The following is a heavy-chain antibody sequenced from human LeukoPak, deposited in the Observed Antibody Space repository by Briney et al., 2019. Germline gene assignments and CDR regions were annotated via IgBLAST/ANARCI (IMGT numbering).Heavy chain of an antibody. CDR3: ARLVWLDRNFDY. CDR2: INSDGSST. J-gene: IGHJ4*02. D-gene: IGHD6-19*01. V-gene: IGHV3-74*01. CDR1: GFTFSSYW. Sequence: GVSLRLSCAASGFTFSSYWMHWVRQAPGKGLVWVSRINSDGSSTSYVDSVKGRFTISRDNSKNTLYLQMKSLRAEDTAVYYCARLVWLDRNFDYWGQGTLLTVSS.